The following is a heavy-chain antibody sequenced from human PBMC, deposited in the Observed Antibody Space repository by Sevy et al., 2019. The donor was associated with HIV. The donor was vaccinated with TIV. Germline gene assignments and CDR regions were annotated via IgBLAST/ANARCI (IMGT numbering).Heavy chain of an antibody. CDR1: GFTFSSNW. D-gene: IGHD3-3*01. CDR2: IKQDGSEK. V-gene: IGHV3-7*01. CDR3: ARDRPGVVQLYYYYYMDV. J-gene: IGHJ6*03. Sequence: GGSLRLSCAASGFTFSSNWMSWVRQAPGKGLEWVANIKQDGSEKYYVDSVKGRFTISRDNAKNSLYLQMNSLRAEDTGVYYCARDRPGVVQLYYYYYMDVWGKGTTVTVSS.